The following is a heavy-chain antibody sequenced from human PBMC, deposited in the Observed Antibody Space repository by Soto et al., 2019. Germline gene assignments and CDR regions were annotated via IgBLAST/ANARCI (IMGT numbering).Heavy chain of an antibody. D-gene: IGHD3-10*01. CDR3: ARRWGEGRVDY. J-gene: IGHJ4*02. CDR1: GGSISSSNW. Sequence: QVQLQESGPGLVKPSGTLSLTCAVSGGSISSSNWWSWVRQPPGKGLEWIGEIYHSGSTTYNPSLKSRVTISVDMSRNQFALKLGSVTAADTAVYYCARRWGEGRVDYWGQGTLVTVAS. CDR2: IYHSGST. V-gene: IGHV4-4*02.